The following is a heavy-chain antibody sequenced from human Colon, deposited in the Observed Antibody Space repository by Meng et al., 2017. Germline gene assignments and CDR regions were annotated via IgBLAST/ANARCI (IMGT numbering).Heavy chain of an antibody. CDR3: LRGSGGSV. CDR2: IPHRGSS. J-gene: IGHJ1*01. D-gene: IGHD2-15*01. Sequence: QVQLQQWGAGLVKPSETLSLTCAVYGGSFSGYYWSWIRQPPGQGLEWIGEIPHRGSSAYNPSLKSRVSMSIDKSKNQFSLKLTSVTAADTAVYHCLRGSGGSVWGQGTLVTVSS. V-gene: IGHV4-34*01. CDR1: GGSFSGYY.